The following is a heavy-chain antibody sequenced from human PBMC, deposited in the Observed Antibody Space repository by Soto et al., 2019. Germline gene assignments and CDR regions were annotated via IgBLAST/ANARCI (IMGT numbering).Heavy chain of an antibody. CDR2: IYYSGST. Sequence: QVQLQESGPGLVKPSQTLSLTCTVSGGSISSGGYYWSWIRQHPGKGLEWIGYIYYSGSTYYNPSRKRRVTMSVDTSKNQFSLKLSSVTAADTAVYYCARDGEYCSGDSCYSSAWFDPWGQGTLVTVSS. J-gene: IGHJ5*02. CDR1: GGSISSGGYY. V-gene: IGHV4-31*03. D-gene: IGHD2-15*01. CDR3: ARDGEYCSGDSCYSSAWFDP.